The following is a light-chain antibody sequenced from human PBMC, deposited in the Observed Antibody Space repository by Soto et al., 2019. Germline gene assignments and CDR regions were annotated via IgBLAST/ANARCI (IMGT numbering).Light chain of an antibody. CDR2: EVS. Sequence: QSALTQPPSASGSPGQSVTISCTGTSSDVGAYKYVSWYQQYPGKAPKLMIYEVSKRPSGVPDRFSGSKSGNTASLTVSGLQAEDEADYYCTSYVGSDIWVFGGGTKLTVI. CDR3: TSYVGSDIWV. V-gene: IGLV2-8*01. CDR1: SSDVGAYKY. J-gene: IGLJ3*02.